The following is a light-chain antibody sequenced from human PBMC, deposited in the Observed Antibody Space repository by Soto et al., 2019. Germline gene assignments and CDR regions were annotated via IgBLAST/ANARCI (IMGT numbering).Light chain of an antibody. Sequence: QSVLTQPPSVSGAPGQRVTISCTGSSSNIGAGYDVHWYQQLPGTAPKLLIYDNSNRPSGVPDRFSGSKSGTSASLAITGLQAEDEAEYYCQSYDSSLSGWVFGGGTKVTVL. V-gene: IGLV1-40*01. J-gene: IGLJ3*02. CDR2: DNS. CDR3: QSYDSSLSGWV. CDR1: SSNIGAGYD.